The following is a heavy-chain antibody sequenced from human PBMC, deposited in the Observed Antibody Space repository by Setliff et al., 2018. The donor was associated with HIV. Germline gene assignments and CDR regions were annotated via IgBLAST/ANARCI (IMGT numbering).Heavy chain of an antibody. D-gene: IGHD5-12*01. CDR3: ATLKMATIYRDFDY. CDR1: GGSFSGYY. J-gene: IGHJ4*02. V-gene: IGHV4-34*01. CDR2: INHRGSA. Sequence: SETLSLTCAVYGGSFSGYYWTWIRQPPGKGLEWIGEINHRGSANCNPSLKSRVSISVDTSKNQFSLKLSSVTAADTAVYYCATLKMATIYRDFDYWGQGTLVTVSS.